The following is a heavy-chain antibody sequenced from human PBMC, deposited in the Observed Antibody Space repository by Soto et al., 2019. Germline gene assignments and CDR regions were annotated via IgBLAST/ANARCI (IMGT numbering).Heavy chain of an antibody. D-gene: IGHD3-3*01. Sequence: PSETLSLTCTVSGGSISSYYWSWIRQPPGKGLEWIGYIYYSGSTNYNPSLKSRITISVDTSKNQFPLKLSSVTAADTAVYYCASLRFLEWARLDYWGQGTLVTVSS. J-gene: IGHJ4*02. CDR1: GGSISSYY. CDR3: ASLRFLEWARLDY. V-gene: IGHV4-59*01. CDR2: IYYSGST.